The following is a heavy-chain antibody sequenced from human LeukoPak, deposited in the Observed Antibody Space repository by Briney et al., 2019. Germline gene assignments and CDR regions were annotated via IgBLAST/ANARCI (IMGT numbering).Heavy chain of an antibody. J-gene: IGHJ4*02. V-gene: IGHV3-48*04. CDR1: GFTFSSYS. D-gene: IGHD3-22*01. CDR2: ISSSSSTI. Sequence: GGSLRLSCAASGFTFSSYSMNWVRQAPGKGLEWVSYISSSSSTIYYADSVKGRFTISRDNAKNSLYLQMNSLRAEDTAVYYCARRDYDSSGYKENYFDYWGQGTLVTVSS. CDR3: ARRDYDSSGYKENYFDY.